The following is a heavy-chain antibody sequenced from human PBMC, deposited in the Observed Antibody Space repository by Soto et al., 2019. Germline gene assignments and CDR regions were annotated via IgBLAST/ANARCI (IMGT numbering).Heavy chain of an antibody. V-gene: IGHV1-46*01. CDR2: INPSGGST. CDR1: GYTFTSYY. CDR3: ARDPGLTYYYGSGSYPDQYYYYYGMDV. Sequence: ASVKVSCKASGYTFTSYYMHWVRQAPGQGLEWMGIINPSGGSTSYAQKFQGRVTMTRDTSTSTVYMELGSLGSEDTAVYYCARDPGLTYYYGSGSYPDQYYYYYGMDVWGQGTTVTVSS. J-gene: IGHJ6*02. D-gene: IGHD3-10*01.